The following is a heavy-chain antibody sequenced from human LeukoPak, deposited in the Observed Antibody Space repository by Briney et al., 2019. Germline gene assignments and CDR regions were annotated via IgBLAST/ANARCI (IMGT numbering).Heavy chain of an antibody. CDR3: ARGDDTAVVSGGYNWFDS. V-gene: IGHV3-30*03. D-gene: IGHD5-18*01. Sequence: GGSLRLSCVASGFTFSSYGMHWVRQAPGKGLEWVAVISYDGSNKYYADSVKGRFTISRDNSKNTLYLQMNSLRAEDTAVYYCARGDDTAVVSGGYNWFDSWGQGTLVTVSS. J-gene: IGHJ5*01. CDR1: GFTFSSYG. CDR2: ISYDGSNK.